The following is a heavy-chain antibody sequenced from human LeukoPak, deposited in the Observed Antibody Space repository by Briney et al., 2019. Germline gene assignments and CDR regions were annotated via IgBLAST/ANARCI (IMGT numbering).Heavy chain of an antibody. CDR2: IYIGGAT. Sequence: GGSLRLSCAASGFTVSSNYMSWVRQAPGKGLEWVSIIYIGGATYYADSVKGRFTISRDNSKNTLYLQIDSLRAEDTAVYYCAKEGPYDFWSGHASAFDIWGQGTKVTVSS. CDR3: AKEGPYDFWSGHASAFDI. J-gene: IGHJ3*02. D-gene: IGHD3-3*01. CDR1: GFTVSSNY. V-gene: IGHV3-66*01.